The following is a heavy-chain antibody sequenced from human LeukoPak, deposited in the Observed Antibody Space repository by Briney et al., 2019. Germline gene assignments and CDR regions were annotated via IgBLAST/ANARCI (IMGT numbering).Heavy chain of an antibody. Sequence: GGTLRLSCAASGFTFRCHGMNWVRQAPGKGLEWVPGISPSGGITYYTDSVRGRFTISRDNSKNTVSLQMNSLRGEDTAVYYCAKDDDWGRFKDWGQGTLVTVSS. CDR1: GFTFRCHG. V-gene: IGHV3-23*01. D-gene: IGHD3-16*01. J-gene: IGHJ1*01. CDR3: AKDDDWGRFKD. CDR2: ISPSGGIT.